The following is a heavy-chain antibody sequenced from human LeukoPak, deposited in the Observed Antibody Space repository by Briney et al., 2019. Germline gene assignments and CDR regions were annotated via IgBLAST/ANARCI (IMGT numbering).Heavy chain of an antibody. Sequence: GGSLRLSCAASGFTFSDFGMNWVRQAPGKGLEWLSYISTTSDTIFYADSVEGRFTISRDSAQNSLYLQMNNLRAEDTAVYYCARTAGSGSNNWFDPWGQGTLVTVSS. V-gene: IGHV3-48*01. D-gene: IGHD3-10*01. CDR2: ISTTSDTI. CDR1: GFTFSDFG. CDR3: ARTAGSGSNNWFDP. J-gene: IGHJ5*02.